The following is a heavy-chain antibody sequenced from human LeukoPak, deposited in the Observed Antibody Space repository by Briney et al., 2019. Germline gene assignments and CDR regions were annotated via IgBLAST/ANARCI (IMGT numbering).Heavy chain of an antibody. CDR1: GYTLTELS. CDR2: FDPEDGET. CDR3: ARVANVLRFLGALDY. D-gene: IGHD3-3*01. J-gene: IGHJ4*02. V-gene: IGHV1-24*01. Sequence: GASVKVSCKVSGYTLTELSMHWVRQAPGKGLEWMGGFDPEDGETIYAQKFQGRVTMTEDTSTDTAYMELSSLRSEDTAVYYCARVANVLRFLGALDYWGQGTLVTVSS.